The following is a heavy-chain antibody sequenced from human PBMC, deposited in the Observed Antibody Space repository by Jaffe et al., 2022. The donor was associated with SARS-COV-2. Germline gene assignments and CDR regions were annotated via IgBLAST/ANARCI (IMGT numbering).Heavy chain of an antibody. CDR2: IFDDETTK. CDR1: GFAFSDYS. Sequence: QVQLVESGGGVVHPGTSLRLSCAASGFAFSDYSVHWVRQAPGKGLEWVAVIFDDETTKYNADSVRGRFTISRDNSKNTLYLQLNSLRPEDTAIYYCAKDKADYDSPYFDVWGRGTLVTVSS. CDR3: AKDKADYDSPYFDV. D-gene: IGHD3-22*01. J-gene: IGHJ2*01. V-gene: IGHV3-30*18.